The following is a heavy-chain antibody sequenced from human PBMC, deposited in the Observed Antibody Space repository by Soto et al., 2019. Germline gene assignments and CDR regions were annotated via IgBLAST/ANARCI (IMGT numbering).Heavy chain of an antibody. CDR3: ARWAGSGCAKHDLDY. J-gene: IGHJ4*02. V-gene: IGHV1-69*01. CDR2: IIPIFGTA. CDR1: GGTFSSYA. Sequence: GASVKVSCKASGGTFSSYAISWVRQAPGQGLEWMGGIIPIFGTANYAQKFHGRITITAEEATSTADMELSSLRSEDTAVFYWARWAGSGCAKHDLDYCGKRTLVTVSS. D-gene: IGHD6-19*01.